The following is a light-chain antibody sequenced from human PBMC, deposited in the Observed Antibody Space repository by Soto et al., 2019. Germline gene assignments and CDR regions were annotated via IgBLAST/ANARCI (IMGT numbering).Light chain of an antibody. Sequence: EIVLIQSPATLSLSPGERATLSCRASQSVSSSLAWYQQNPGQAAGLLIFDASNTGTGIRLRFSSSGYGTGFTLTISSLEPEDFRVYYCQQHGNWTLTFGGGAKVDIK. J-gene: IGKJ4*01. CDR2: DAS. CDR1: QSVSSS. V-gene: IGKV3-11*01. CDR3: QQHGNWTLT.